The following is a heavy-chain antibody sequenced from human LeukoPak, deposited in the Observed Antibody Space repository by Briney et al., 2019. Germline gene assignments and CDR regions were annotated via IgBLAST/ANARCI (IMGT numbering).Heavy chain of an antibody. CDR3: ARGITVRDFWSGYYTKTRITHYYGMDV. D-gene: IGHD3-3*01. V-gene: IGHV4-34*01. CDR2: INHSGST. Sequence: PSETLSLTCGVYGGSFSGYYWSWIRQPPGKGLEWIGEINHSGSTNYNPSLKSRVTISVDTSKNQFSLKLSSVTAADTAVYYCARGITVRDFWSGYYTKTRITHYYGMDVWGQGTTVTVSS. J-gene: IGHJ6*02. CDR1: GGSFSGYY.